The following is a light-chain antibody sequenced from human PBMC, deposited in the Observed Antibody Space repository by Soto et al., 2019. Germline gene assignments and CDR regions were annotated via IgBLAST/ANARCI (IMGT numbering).Light chain of an antibody. CDR3: QQYNSSPLT. CDR2: DAS. V-gene: IGKV1-5*01. J-gene: IGKJ3*01. CDR1: QSISSW. Sequence: DIQMTQSPSTLSASVGDRVTITCRASQSISSWLAWYQQKPGKAPKLLIYDASSLESGVPSRFSGSGSGTEFTLTISSLQPDYFATYYCQQYNSSPLTFGPGTKVDIK.